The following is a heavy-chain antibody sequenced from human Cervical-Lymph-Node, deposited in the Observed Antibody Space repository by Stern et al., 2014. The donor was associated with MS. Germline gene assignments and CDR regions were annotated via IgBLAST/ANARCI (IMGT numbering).Heavy chain of an antibody. CDR2: IYYSGPT. Sequence: VQLVQSGPGLVKPSQTLSLTCTVSGGSVSSDNYYWTWIRQHPGKGLEWIGHIYYSGPTYYNPSLKSRVTISIDTSKNQFSLNLNSVTAADTAMYYCARDQFTTSLDVWGQGTTVTVSS. J-gene: IGHJ6*02. V-gene: IGHV4-31*03. CDR3: ARDQFTTSLDV. D-gene: IGHD2-2*01. CDR1: GGSVSSDNYY.